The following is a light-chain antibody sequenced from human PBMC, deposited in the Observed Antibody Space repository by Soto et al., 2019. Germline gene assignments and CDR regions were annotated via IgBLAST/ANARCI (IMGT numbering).Light chain of an antibody. CDR2: EVT. CDR1: SGDVGAYNY. V-gene: IGLV2-14*01. J-gene: IGLJ1*01. CDR3: CSYTTASTYV. Sequence: QSALTQPASVSGSPGQSITISCSGTSGDVGAYNYVSWYQHHPGKAPNLIIYEVTYRPSGVSKRFSGSKSGNTASLTISGLQAEDEADYYCCSYTTASTYVFGTGTKLTVL.